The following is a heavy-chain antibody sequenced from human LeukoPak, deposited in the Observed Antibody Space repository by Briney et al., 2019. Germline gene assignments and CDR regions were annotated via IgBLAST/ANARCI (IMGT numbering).Heavy chain of an antibody. CDR1: GLTFSSYA. V-gene: IGHV3-23*01. CDR2: ISGSGGYT. CDR3: AREIGDFDY. J-gene: IGHJ4*02. Sequence: GGSLRLSCAASGLTFSSYAMSWVRQAPGKGLGWVAVISGSGGYTYYADSAKGRFTISRDNSKSTLYLQMNSLKAEDTAVYYCAREIGDFDYWGQGTLVTVSS. D-gene: IGHD1-26*01.